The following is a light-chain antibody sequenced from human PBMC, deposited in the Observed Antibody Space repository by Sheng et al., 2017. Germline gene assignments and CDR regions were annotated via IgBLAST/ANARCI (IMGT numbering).Light chain of an antibody. CDR1: QTLNSY. Sequence: DIQMTQSPSSLSASVGDRVTITCRPSQTLNSYLAWYRQRPGKAPTLLISKASSLQSGVPARFSGSGSGTEFTLTISSLQPDDFATYYCQQYDSEITFGQGTRLEIK. J-gene: IGKJ5*01. CDR3: QQYDSEIT. V-gene: IGKV1-5*03. CDR2: KAS.